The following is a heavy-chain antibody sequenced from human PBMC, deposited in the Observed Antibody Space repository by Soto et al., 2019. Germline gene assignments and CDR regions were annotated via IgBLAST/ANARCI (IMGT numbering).Heavy chain of an antibody. CDR3: AHRLWGTSTSGGAIDI. V-gene: IGHV2-5*01. J-gene: IGHJ3*02. CDR1: GFSFTTGGAG. Sequence: QITLKESGPSLVEPTQTLTLTCTFSGFSFTTGGAGVGWIRQPPGKALEWLALIYWNDVKRYIPSLKNRPTITKDTSKNQVVLTMTNMDPVDTATYFCAHRLWGTSTSGGAIDIWGQGTMVIVSS. D-gene: IGHD3-16*01. CDR2: IYWNDVK.